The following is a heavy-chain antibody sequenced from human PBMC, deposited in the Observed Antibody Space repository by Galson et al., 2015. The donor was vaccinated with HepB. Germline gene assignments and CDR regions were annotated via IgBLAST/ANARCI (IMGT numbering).Heavy chain of an antibody. V-gene: IGHV5-10-1*01. CDR2: IDPSDSYT. J-gene: IGHJ6*02. Sequence: QSGAEVTKPGESLRISCKGSGYSFTSYWISWVRQMPGKGLEWMGRIDPSDSYTNYSPSFQGHVTISADKSISTAYLQWSSLKASDTAMYYCARGPPPHDYGDPGAMDVWGQGTTVTVSS. D-gene: IGHD4-17*01. CDR1: GYSFTSYW. CDR3: ARGPPPHDYGDPGAMDV.